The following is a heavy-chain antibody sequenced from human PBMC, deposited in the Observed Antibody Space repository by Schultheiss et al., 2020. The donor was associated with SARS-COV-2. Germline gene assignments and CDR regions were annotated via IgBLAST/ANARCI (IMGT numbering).Heavy chain of an antibody. CDR1: GDSVSSNSAA. CDR3: TRSNYYDSSGYYYVSYHFDY. V-gene: IGHV6-1*01. Sequence: SETLSLTCAISGDSVSSNSAAWNWIRQSPSRGLEWLGRTYYRSKWYNDYAVSVQSRITINPDTSKNQFSLQLNSVTPEDTAVYYCTRSNYYDSSGYYYVSYHFDYWGQGTLVTVSS. J-gene: IGHJ4*02. D-gene: IGHD3-22*01. CDR2: TYYRSKWYN.